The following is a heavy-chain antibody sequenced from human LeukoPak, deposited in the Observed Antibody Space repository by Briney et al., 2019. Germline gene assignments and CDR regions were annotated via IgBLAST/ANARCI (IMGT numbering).Heavy chain of an antibody. Sequence: ASVKISCKASGYTFSKHYMHWVRQAPGQGLEWMGWINAGNGNTRYSQEFKGRVTITRDTSASTVYMELSSLRSEDMAVYFCARSLGMGATLDYWGRGTLVTVSS. J-gene: IGHJ4*02. CDR3: ARSLGMGATLDY. D-gene: IGHD1-26*01. CDR1: GYTFSKHY. V-gene: IGHV1-3*03. CDR2: INAGNGNT.